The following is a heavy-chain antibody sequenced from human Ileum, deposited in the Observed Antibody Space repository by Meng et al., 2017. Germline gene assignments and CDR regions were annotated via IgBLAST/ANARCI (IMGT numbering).Heavy chain of an antibody. J-gene: IGHJ4*02. CDR1: GFPFSSHS. D-gene: IGHD2-15*01. V-gene: IGHV3-21*04. CDR3: ARHLGYCSGGSCHQ. Sequence: EVQLVESGGGLVKPGVSLRLSCAASGFPFSSHSMNWIRQAPGKSLEWVSFISSGSDYVYYGDSVRGRFTVSRDNAKNALYLQMDSLRVEDTALYFCARHLGYCSGGSCHQWGQGTLVTVSS. CDR2: ISSGSDYV.